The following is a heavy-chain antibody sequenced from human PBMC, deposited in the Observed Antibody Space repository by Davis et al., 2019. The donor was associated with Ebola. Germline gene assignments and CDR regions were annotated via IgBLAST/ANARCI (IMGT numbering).Heavy chain of an antibody. CDR3: ARAGFTVVTPVGY. D-gene: IGHD4-23*01. CDR2: ISYDGSNK. CDR1: GFTFSSYA. J-gene: IGHJ4*02. V-gene: IGHV3-30-3*01. Sequence: PGGSLRLSCAASGFTFSSYAMHWVRQAPGKGLEWVAVISYDGSNKYYADSVEGRFTISRDNSKNTLYLQMNSLRAEDTAVYYCARAGFTVVTPVGYWGQGTLVTVSS.